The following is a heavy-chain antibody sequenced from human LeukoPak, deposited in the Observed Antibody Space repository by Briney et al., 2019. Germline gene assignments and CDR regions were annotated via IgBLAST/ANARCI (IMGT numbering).Heavy chain of an antibody. CDR2: IWYDGSNK. CDR1: GFSISGYG. Sequence: GGSLRLSCAASGFSISGYGMHWVRQAPGKGLEWVALIWYDGSNKYYADSVKGRFTISRDNSKNTLYLQMNSLRAEDTAVYYCVKSSYGDADYYDYMDVWGKGTTVTVSS. D-gene: IGHD4-17*01. J-gene: IGHJ6*03. CDR3: VKSSYGDADYYDYMDV. V-gene: IGHV3-33*03.